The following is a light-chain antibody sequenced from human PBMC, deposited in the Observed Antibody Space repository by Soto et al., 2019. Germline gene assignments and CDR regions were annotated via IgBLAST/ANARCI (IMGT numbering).Light chain of an antibody. CDR1: SSDVGSYNL. J-gene: IGLJ3*02. Sequence: QSALTQPASVSGSPGQSITISCTGTSSDVGSYNLVSWYQQHPGKAPKLMIYEVSKRPSGVSNLFSGSKSGNTASLTISGLQAEDEADYYCCSYAGSRTWVFGGGTKLTVL. CDR3: CSYAGSRTWV. CDR2: EVS. V-gene: IGLV2-23*02.